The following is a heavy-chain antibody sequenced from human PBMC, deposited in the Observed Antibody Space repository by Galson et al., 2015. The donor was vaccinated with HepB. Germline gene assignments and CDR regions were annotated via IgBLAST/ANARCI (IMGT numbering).Heavy chain of an antibody. CDR1: GFSLTTSGMC. V-gene: IGHV2-70*11. CDR2: IDWDDDE. Sequence: PALVKPTQTLTLTCTFSGFSLTTSGMCVSWIRQPPGKALEWLARIDWDDDEYYSTSLKTRLTISKDTSKNQVVLTMTNMDPVDTATYYCTRTYYSYGMDVWGQGTTVTVSS. J-gene: IGHJ6*02. CDR3: TRTYYSYGMDV.